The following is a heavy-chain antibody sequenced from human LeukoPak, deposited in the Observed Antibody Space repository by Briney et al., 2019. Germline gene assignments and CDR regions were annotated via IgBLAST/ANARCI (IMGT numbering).Heavy chain of an antibody. V-gene: IGHV3-48*02. CDR1: GFTFSRFG. J-gene: IGHJ4*02. D-gene: IGHD2-15*01. CDR3: AQKGGTDH. Sequence: GGSLRLSCAASGFTFSRFGMNWVRQAPGKGLEWISFISSSSSAMYYADSVKGRFTISRDNAKNSLYLQMSSLRDEDTAVYYCAQKGGTDHWGQGTLVTVSS. CDR2: ISSSSSAM.